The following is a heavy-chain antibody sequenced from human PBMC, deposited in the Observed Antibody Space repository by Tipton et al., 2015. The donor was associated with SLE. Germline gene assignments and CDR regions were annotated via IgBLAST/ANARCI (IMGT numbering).Heavy chain of an antibody. CDR2: INHSGST. CDR1: GGSFSGYY. J-gene: IGHJ3*02. Sequence: TLSLTCAVYGGSFSGYYWTWIRQPPGKGLEWIGEINHSGSTNYNPSLKSRLTISVDTSKNQFSLKLSSVTAADTAVYYCARELDTFDIWGQGTVVTVSS. D-gene: IGHD4-23*01. V-gene: IGHV4-34*01. CDR3: ARELDTFDI.